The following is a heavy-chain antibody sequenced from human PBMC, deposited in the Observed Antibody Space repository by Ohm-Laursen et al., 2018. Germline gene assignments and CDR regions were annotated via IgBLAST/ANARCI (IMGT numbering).Heavy chain of an antibody. D-gene: IGHD3-10*01. J-gene: IGHJ6*02. CDR1: GFTFGNYA. CDR2: INWNSGDM. CDR3: VKSGIPYAMDV. Sequence: SLRLSCAASGFTFGNYAMHWVRQAPGKGLEWVATINWNSGDMGYGDSVKGRFTISRDNAKNSLYLQLNSLRVEDTAVFYCVKSGIPYAMDVWGQGTTVTVSS. V-gene: IGHV3-9*01.